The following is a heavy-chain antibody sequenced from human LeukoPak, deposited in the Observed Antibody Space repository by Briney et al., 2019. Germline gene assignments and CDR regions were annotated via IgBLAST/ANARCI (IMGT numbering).Heavy chain of an antibody. CDR2: ISWNSGSI. J-gene: IGHJ4*02. Sequence: GGSLRLSCAASGFTFDDYAMHWVRQAPGKGLEWVSGISWNSGSIGYADSVKGRFTISRDNSKNTLYLQMNSLRAEDTAVYYCAKVEVYGDYAPSFDYWGQGTLVTVSS. CDR3: AKVEVYGDYAPSFDY. CDR1: GFTFDDYA. D-gene: IGHD4-17*01. V-gene: IGHV3-9*01.